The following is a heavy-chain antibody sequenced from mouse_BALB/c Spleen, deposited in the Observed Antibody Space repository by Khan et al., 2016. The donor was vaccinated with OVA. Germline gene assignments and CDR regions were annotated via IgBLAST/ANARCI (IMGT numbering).Heavy chain of an antibody. CDR3: ARNDGGDFDY. V-gene: IGHV3-2*02. D-gene: IGHD2-3*01. J-gene: IGHJ2*01. CDR2: ISYSGNT. CDR1: GYSITSDYA. Sequence: VQLKESGPGLVKPSQSLSLTCTVTGYSITSDYAWNWIRQFPGNKLEWMGYISYSGNTKYNPSLKSRISITRDTSKNQFFLQLTSVTTEDTATYYWARNDGGDFDYWGQGTTLTVSS.